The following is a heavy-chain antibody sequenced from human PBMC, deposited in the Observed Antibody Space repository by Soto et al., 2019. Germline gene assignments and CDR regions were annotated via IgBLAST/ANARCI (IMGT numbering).Heavy chain of an antibody. Sequence: PGGSLRLSCAASGFTFSSYAMSWVRQAPGKGLEWVSAISGSGGSTYYADSVKGRFTISRDNSKNTLYLQMNSLRAEDTAVYYCAKDRVLAVAGPVDFDYWGQGTLVTVSS. CDR1: GFTFSSYA. J-gene: IGHJ4*02. D-gene: IGHD6-19*01. CDR2: ISGSGGST. CDR3: AKDRVLAVAGPVDFDY. V-gene: IGHV3-23*01.